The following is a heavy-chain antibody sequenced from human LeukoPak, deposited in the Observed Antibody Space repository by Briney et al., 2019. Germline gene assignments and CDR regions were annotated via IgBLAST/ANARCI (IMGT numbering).Heavy chain of an antibody. D-gene: IGHD3-22*01. J-gene: IGHJ4*02. CDR2: ISGNGGNT. CDR3: AREAVSGYFLDY. Sequence: GGSLRLSCAASGFTFSSYAMHWVRQAPGKGLEYVSAISGNGGNTYYANSAKGRFTISRDNSKNTLHLQMGSLRAEDMAVYYCAREAVSGYFLDYWGQGTLVTVSS. CDR1: GFTFSSYA. V-gene: IGHV3-64*01.